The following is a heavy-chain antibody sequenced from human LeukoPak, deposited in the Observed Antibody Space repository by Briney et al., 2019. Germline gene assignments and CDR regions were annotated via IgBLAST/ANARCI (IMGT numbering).Heavy chain of an antibody. V-gene: IGHV3-53*01. CDR2: IYSGGST. CDR1: GFTVSSNY. D-gene: IGHD3-22*01. CDR3: ARWSPRRYYDSSGYYGY. Sequence: GGSLRLSCAASGFTVSSNYMSWVRQAPGKGLEWVSVIYSGGSTYYADSVKGRFTISRDNSKNTLYLQMNSLRAEDTAVYYCARWSPRRYYDSSGYYGYWGQGTLVTVSS. J-gene: IGHJ4*02.